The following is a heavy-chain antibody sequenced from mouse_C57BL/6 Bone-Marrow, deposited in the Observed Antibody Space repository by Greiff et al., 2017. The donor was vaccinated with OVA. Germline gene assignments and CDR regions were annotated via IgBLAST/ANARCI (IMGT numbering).Heavy chain of an antibody. Sequence: EVKLVESGGDLVKPGGSLKLSCAASGFTFSSYGMSWVRQTPDKRLEWVATISTGGGYTYYPDSVKGRSTISRDNAKNTRYLQMSSLKSEDTAMDYCARGGYRYFDVGGTGNTVTVSA. CDR2: ISTGGGYT. J-gene: IGHJ1*03. CDR1: GFTFSSYG. V-gene: IGHV5-6*02. CDR3: ARGGYRYFDV.